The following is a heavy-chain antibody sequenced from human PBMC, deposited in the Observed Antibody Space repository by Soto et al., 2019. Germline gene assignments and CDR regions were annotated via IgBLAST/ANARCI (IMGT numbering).Heavy chain of an antibody. J-gene: IGHJ5*02. CDR3: AKAGCAGGCCPSWFDA. D-gene: IGHD2-15*01. CDR1: GFILSDFA. CDR2: ISKDGKSK. V-gene: IGHV3-30*04. Sequence: QVQLVESGGGVVQPGGSLRLSCAASGFILSDFAMHWVRQAPGRGLEWVAVISKDGKSKYYADSVKGRFTISSDTSKKSMFLQLTSLRLDDAAVYYCAKAGCAGGCCPSWFDAWGQGTPVTVSS.